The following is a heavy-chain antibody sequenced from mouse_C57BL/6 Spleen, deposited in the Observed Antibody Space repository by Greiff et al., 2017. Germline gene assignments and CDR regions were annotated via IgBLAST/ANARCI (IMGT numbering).Heavy chain of an antibody. Sequence: VQLQQSGPELVKPGASVKISCKASGYTFTDYYMNWVKQSHGKSLEWIGDINPNNGGTSYNQKFKGKATLTVDKSSSTAYMELRSLTSEDSAVYYCAREGYDYDGRPGFAYWGQGTLVTVSA. V-gene: IGHV1-26*01. CDR2: INPNNGGT. CDR1: GYTFTDYY. D-gene: IGHD2-4*01. CDR3: AREGYDYDGRPGFAY. J-gene: IGHJ3*01.